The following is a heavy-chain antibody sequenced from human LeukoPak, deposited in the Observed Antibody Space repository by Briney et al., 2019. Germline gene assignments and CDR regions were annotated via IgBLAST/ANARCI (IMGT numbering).Heavy chain of an antibody. D-gene: IGHD2-8*01. CDR3: ARASQYCTNGVCYSNWFDP. CDR1: GGSISSHY. Sequence: SETLSLTCTVSGGSISSHYWSWIRQPPGKGLEWIGYIYYSGSTNYNPSLKGRVTISVDTSKNQFSLKLSSVTAADTAVYYCARASQYCTNGVCYSNWFDPWGQGTLVTVSS. CDR2: IYYSGST. V-gene: IGHV4-59*11. J-gene: IGHJ5*02.